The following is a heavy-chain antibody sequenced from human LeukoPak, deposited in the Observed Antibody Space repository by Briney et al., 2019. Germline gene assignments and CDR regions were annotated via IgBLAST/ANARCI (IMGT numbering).Heavy chain of an antibody. CDR3: AGDSGYSGYALDL. Sequence: PGGSLRLSCAASGFSVSNNYMSWVREDPGKGPEWVSIIYSGDSTYYLDSVKGRFTISRDNSKNKLYLQMYSLRAEDTAVYYCAGDSGYSGYALDLWGQGNLVTVSS. CDR1: GFSVSNNY. V-gene: IGHV3-66*01. D-gene: IGHD5-12*01. CDR2: IYSGDST. J-gene: IGHJ5*02.